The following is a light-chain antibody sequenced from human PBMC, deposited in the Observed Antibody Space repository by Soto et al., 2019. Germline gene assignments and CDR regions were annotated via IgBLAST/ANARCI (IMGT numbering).Light chain of an antibody. CDR1: QNINTW. CDR2: DAS. CDR3: HQYYGYPYT. J-gene: IGKJ2*01. V-gene: IGKV1-5*01. Sequence: DIQMTQSPSTLSASIGDRITITCRASQNINTWLAWYQQKPGRAPKVLIYDASSLESGVPSRISGRGSGTEFILTISSLQLDDFATYYCHQYYGYPYTFGQGTKLEIK.